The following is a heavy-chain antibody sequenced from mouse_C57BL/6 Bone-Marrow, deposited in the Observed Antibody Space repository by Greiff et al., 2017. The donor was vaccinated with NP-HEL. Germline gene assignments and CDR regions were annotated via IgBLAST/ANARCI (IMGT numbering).Heavy chain of an antibody. D-gene: IGHD2-4*01. CDR3: VRQDMGRLRPAWFAY. V-gene: IGHV1-81*01. CDR2: IYPRSGNT. CDR1: GYTFTSYG. J-gene: IGHJ3*01. Sequence: VQLQQSGAELARPGASVKLSCKASGYTFTSYGLSWVKQRTGQGLEWIGEIYPRSGNTYYNEKFKGKATLTADKSSSTAYMGLRSLTSEDSAVYFCVRQDMGRLRPAWFAYWGQGTLVTVSA.